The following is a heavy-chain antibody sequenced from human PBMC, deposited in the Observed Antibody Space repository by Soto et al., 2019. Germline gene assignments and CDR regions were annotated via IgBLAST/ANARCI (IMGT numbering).Heavy chain of an antibody. V-gene: IGHV2-5*02. CDR1: GFSISADGVG. J-gene: IGHJ4*02. D-gene: IGHD2-15*01. Sequence: QITLKESGPTLVKPTQTLTLTCSCSGFSISADGVGVGWIRQPPGKALEWLAILYWDDDKRYSPSLNSRLTNTQDTSRNQVVLTMTNVDPVDTATYFCAHSRRRESCGGGNCYHFDSWGQGTLVTVSS. CDR2: LYWDDDK. CDR3: AHSRRRESCGGGNCYHFDS.